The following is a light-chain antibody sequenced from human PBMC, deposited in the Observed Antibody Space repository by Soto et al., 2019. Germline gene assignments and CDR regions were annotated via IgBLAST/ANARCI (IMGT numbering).Light chain of an antibody. V-gene: IGKV1-9*01. J-gene: IGKJ2*01. CDR3: QQLSAYPYT. Sequence: DIQLTQSPSFLSVSVGDRVTITCRASQGVGRSVAWYQQKPGRAPNLVIYGASTLEVGVPARFSGNGSGTEFTLTVTSLQPEDFATYYCQQLSAYPYTFGQGAKLGIK. CDR1: QGVGRS. CDR2: GAS.